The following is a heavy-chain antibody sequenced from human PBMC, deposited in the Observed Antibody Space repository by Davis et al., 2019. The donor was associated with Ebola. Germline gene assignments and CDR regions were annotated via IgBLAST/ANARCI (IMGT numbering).Heavy chain of an antibody. CDR3: ARDPLIIGDATTDS. CDR1: GFTFSSYW. CDR2: ISSSSSYI. D-gene: IGHD2/OR15-2a*01. Sequence: GESLKISCAASGFTFSSYWMSWVRQAPGKGLEWVSFISSSSSYIYYADSVKGRFTISRDNAKNSLYLQMNSLRAEDTAVYYCARDPLIIGDATTDSWGQGTLVTVSS. J-gene: IGHJ5*01. V-gene: IGHV3-21*01.